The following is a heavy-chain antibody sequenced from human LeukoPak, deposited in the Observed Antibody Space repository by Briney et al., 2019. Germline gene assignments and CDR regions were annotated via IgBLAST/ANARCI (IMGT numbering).Heavy chain of an antibody. D-gene: IGHD1-26*01. CDR2: INSDGSST. Sequence: GGSLRLSCAASGFIFSSYWMHWVRQAPGKGLVWVSRINSDGSSTSYADSVKGRFTISRDNAKNTLYLQMNSLRAEDTAVYYCAKDGGGTDFDYWGQGTLVTVSS. CDR1: GFIFSSYW. V-gene: IGHV3-74*01. CDR3: AKDGGGTDFDY. J-gene: IGHJ4*02.